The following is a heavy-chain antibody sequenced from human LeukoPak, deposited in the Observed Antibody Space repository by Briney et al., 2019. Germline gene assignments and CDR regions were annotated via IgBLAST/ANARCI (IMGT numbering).Heavy chain of an antibody. V-gene: IGHV1-69*15. J-gene: IGHJ3*02. CDR3: AREWDSSYDSSGPSFDI. CDR1: GGTFSSYA. Sequence: SVEVSCKASGGTFSSYAISWVRQAPGQGLEWMGRIIPIFGTANYAQKFQGRVTITADESTSTAYMELSSLRSEDTAVYYCAREWDSSYDSSGPSFDIWGQGTMVTVSS. CDR2: IIPIFGTA. D-gene: IGHD3-22*01.